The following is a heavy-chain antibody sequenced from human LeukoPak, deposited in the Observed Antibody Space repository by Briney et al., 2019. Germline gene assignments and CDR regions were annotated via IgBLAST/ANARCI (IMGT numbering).Heavy chain of an antibody. V-gene: IGHV1-2*06. CDR2: INPNSGGT. D-gene: IGHD3-22*01. CDR1: GYIFTSYG. J-gene: IGHJ4*02. CDR3: ARFGDYYDSSGYSGY. Sequence: ASVKVSCKASGYIFTSYGISWVRQAPGQGLEWMGRINPNSGGTNYAQKFQGRVTMTRDTSISTAYMELSRLRSDDTAVYYCARFGDYYDSSGYSGYWGQGTLVTVSS.